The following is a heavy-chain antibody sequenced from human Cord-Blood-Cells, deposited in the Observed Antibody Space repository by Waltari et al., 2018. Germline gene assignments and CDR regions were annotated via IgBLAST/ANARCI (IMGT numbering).Heavy chain of an antibody. D-gene: IGHD2-2*01. CDR1: GYTFTSYG. Sequence: QVQLVQSGAEVKKPGASVKVSCKASGYTFTSYGISWVRQAPGQGLEWMGWISAYNGNTNYALRHQGRGTMTTDTSTSTAYMELRSLRSDDTAVYYCARFDCSSTSCYVGYAFDIWGQGTMVTVSS. CDR3: ARFDCSSTSCYVGYAFDI. J-gene: IGHJ3*02. CDR2: ISAYNGNT. V-gene: IGHV1-18*01.